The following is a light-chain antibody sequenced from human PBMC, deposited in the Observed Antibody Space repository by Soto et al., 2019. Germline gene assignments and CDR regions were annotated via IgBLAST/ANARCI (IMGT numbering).Light chain of an antibody. J-gene: IGLJ3*02. CDR1: SSNIGAGYD. V-gene: IGLV1-40*01. Sequence: QSALTQPPSVSGAPGQRVTLSCTGSSSNIGAGYDVHWYQQLPGTAPKLLIYGDNNRPSGVPDRLSASKSGTSASLAITGLQPEDEADYYCQSYDSSLSEVVFGGGTKLTVL. CDR2: GDN. CDR3: QSYDSSLSEVV.